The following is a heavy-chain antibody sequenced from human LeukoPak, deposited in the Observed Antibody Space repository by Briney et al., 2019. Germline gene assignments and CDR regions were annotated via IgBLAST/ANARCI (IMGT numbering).Heavy chain of an antibody. D-gene: IGHD3-10*01. V-gene: IGHV1-46*01. CDR3: ARRPPYYYGSGRAFDY. CDR1: GYTFTSYY. J-gene: IGHJ4*02. CDR2: INPSGGST. Sequence: ASVKVSCKASGYTFTSYYMHWVRQAPGQGLEWMGIINPSGGSTSYAQKFQGRVTMTRDTSTSTAYMELRSLRSDDTAVYYCARRPPYYYGSGRAFDYWGQGTLVTVSS.